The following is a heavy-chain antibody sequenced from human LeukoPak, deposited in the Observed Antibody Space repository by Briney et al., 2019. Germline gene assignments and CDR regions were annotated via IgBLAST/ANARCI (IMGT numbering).Heavy chain of an antibody. J-gene: IGHJ5*02. D-gene: IGHD1-26*01. CDR1: GFTFSSYS. Sequence: GGSLRLSCAASGFTFSSYSMNWVRQAPGKGLEWVSSISSSSSYIYYADSVKGRFTISRDNAKNSLYLQVNSLRAEDTAAYYCARDLYSDTANWFDPWGQGTLVTVSS. CDR2: ISSSSSYI. CDR3: ARDLYSDTANWFDP. V-gene: IGHV3-21*01.